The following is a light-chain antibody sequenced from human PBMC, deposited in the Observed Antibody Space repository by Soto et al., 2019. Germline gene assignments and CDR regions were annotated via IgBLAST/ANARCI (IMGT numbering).Light chain of an antibody. Sequence: DIQMTQSPSTLSASVGDRVTITCRASQNIRSWLAWYQQKPGQAPKLLIYKASTLQSGVPSRFSGSGSGTEFTLAISSLQPDDSATYYCQQYNDNWTFGQGTKVEIK. V-gene: IGKV1-5*03. CDR1: QNIRSW. J-gene: IGKJ1*01. CDR2: KAS. CDR3: QQYNDNWT.